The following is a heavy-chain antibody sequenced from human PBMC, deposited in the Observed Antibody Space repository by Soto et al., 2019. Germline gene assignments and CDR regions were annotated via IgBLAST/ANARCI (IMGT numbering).Heavy chain of an antibody. CDR2: ISAYNGNT. V-gene: IGHV1-18*01. CDR3: ASYHLNSYYYGMDV. Sequence: QVQLVQSGAAVKKPGASVKVSCKASGYTFTSYGFSWVRQAPGHGLEWMGWISAYNGNTNYAQKLQGRVTMTTDTSTSTAYMELRSLRSDDTAVYYCASYHLNSYYYGMDVWGQGTTVTVSS. CDR1: GYTFTSYG. J-gene: IGHJ6*02.